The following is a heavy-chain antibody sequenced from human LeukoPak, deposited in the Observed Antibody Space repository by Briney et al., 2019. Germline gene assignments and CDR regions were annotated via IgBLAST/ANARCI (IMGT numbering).Heavy chain of an antibody. Sequence: PSETLSLTCAVYGGSFSGYYWSWIRQPPGKGLEGIGEINHSGSTNYNPSLKSRVTISVDTSKNQFSLKLSSVTAADTAVYYCARRPGSRTDYWGQGTLVTVSS. V-gene: IGHV4-34*01. J-gene: IGHJ4*02. CDR3: ARRPGSRTDY. CDR1: GGSFSGYY. D-gene: IGHD3-10*01. CDR2: INHSGST.